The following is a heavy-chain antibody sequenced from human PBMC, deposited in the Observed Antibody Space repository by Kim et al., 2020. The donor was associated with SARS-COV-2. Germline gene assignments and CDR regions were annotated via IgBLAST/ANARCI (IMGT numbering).Heavy chain of an antibody. J-gene: IGHJ6*02. Sequence: SRVTISVDTSKNQFSLKLSSVTAADTAVYYCARATPIQLWPYYYYGMDVWGQGTTVTVSS. D-gene: IGHD5-18*01. V-gene: IGHV4-59*01. CDR3: ARATPIQLWPYYYYGMDV.